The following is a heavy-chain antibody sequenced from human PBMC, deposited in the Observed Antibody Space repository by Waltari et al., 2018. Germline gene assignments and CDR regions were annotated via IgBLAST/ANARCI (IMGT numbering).Heavy chain of an antibody. D-gene: IGHD3-22*01. J-gene: IGHJ4*02. Sequence: EVQLVQSGAEVKKPGESLKISCKGSGYSFTSYWIGWVRQMPGKGLEWMGIIYPVDSDTRYSPSFQGQVTISADKSISTAYLQWSSLKASDTAMYYCARKDSTYYYDSSGYHVDYWGQGTLVTVSS. CDR1: GYSFTSYW. CDR2: IYPVDSDT. V-gene: IGHV5-51*01. CDR3: ARKDSTYYYDSSGYHVDY.